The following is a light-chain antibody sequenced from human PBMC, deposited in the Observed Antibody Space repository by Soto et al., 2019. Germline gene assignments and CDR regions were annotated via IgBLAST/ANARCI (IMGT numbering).Light chain of an antibody. CDR3: QQYGSSPFT. J-gene: IGKJ3*01. V-gene: IGKV3-20*01. CDR2: GAS. Sequence: DIVLTQSPGTLSLSPGERATLSCRASQTVSSNNLAWYQQKRGQAPRLLIYGASSRAAAIPDRFRGSGSGTDFTLIISSLAPEDLAVYYCQQYGSSPFTFGPGTAVDTK. CDR1: QTVSSNN.